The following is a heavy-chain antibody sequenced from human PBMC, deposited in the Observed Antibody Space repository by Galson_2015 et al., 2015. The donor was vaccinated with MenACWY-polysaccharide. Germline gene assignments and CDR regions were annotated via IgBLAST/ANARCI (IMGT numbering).Heavy chain of an antibody. J-gene: IGHJ3*02. CDR1: GFTFSSYW. D-gene: IGHD6-13*01. CDR3: ARDRGYLAFDI. V-gene: IGHV3-7*01. Sequence: SLRLSCAASGFTFSSYWMSWVRQAPGKGLEWVANIKEDGSDRYYVDSVKGRFTISRDNAKNSLYLQMNCLRAEDTAVYFCARDRGYLAFDIWGQGTMVTVSS. CDR2: IKEDGSDR.